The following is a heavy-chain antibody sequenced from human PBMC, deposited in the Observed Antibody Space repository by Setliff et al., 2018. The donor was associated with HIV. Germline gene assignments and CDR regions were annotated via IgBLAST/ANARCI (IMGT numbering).Heavy chain of an antibody. Sequence: GESLKISCTGSGYSFTSYWISWVRQVPGKGLEWMGRIDPRDSYPNYSPSFQGHVTISDDKSINTAYLQWGSLQASDTAIYYCARNLGYDSRGYHPLGYWGQGTLGTVSS. V-gene: IGHV5-10-1*01. CDR2: IDPRDSYP. CDR3: ARNLGYDSRGYHPLGY. CDR1: GYSFTSYW. D-gene: IGHD3-22*01. J-gene: IGHJ4*02.